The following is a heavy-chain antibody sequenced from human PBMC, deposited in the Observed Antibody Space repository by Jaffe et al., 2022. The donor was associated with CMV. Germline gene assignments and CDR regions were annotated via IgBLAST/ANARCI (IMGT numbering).Heavy chain of an antibody. CDR2: INPSGGST. V-gene: IGHV1-46*01. CDR3: ARRPTFFRTGAGGAFDI. J-gene: IGHJ3*02. D-gene: IGHD1-26*01. Sequence: QVQLVQSGAEVKKPGASVKVSCKASGYTFTSYYMHWVRQAPGQGLEWMGIINPSGGSTSYAQKFQGRVTMTRDTSTSTVYMELSSLRSEDTAVYYCARRPTFFRTGAGGAFDIWGQGTMVTVSS. CDR1: GYTFTSYY.